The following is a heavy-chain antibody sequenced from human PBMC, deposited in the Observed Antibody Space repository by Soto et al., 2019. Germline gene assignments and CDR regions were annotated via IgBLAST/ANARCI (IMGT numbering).Heavy chain of an antibody. CDR2: IIPIFGTA. CDR3: ARGVAAAGQAY. Sequence: QVQLVQSGAEVKKPGSSVKVSCKASGGTFSSYAISWVRQAPGQGLEWMGGIIPIFGTANYAQKFQGIVTMPAYGATSSAYRELSSLRSEDAAVYYCARGVAAAGQAYWGQGTLVTVSS. CDR1: GGTFSSYA. J-gene: IGHJ4*02. V-gene: IGHV1-69*12. D-gene: IGHD6-13*01.